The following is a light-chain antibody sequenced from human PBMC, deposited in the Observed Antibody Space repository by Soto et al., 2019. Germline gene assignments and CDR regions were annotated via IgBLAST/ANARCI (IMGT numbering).Light chain of an antibody. J-gene: IGKJ1*01. V-gene: IGKV3-20*01. Sequence: EIVLTQSPGTRSLSPGERATLSCRASQSVRSSYLAWYQQKPGQAPRLLIYGASTRATGIPDRFSGSGSGTDFTLTIRRLAPEDFAVYYCQHYGSSPPVTFGQGTKVDIK. CDR3: QHYGSSPPVT. CDR1: QSVRSSY. CDR2: GAS.